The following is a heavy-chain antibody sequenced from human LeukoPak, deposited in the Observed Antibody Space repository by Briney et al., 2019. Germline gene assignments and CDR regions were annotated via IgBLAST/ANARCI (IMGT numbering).Heavy chain of an antibody. CDR3: ASLYDIVGTTVDY. J-gene: IGHJ4*02. V-gene: IGHV1-46*01. CDR2: INPSGGST. D-gene: IGHD1-26*01. Sequence: ASVKVSCKASGYTFTSYYMHRVRQAPGQGLEWMGIINPSGGSTSYAQKSQGRVTMTRDTSTSTVYMELSSLRSEDTAVYYCASLYDIVGTTVDYWGQGTLVTVSS. CDR1: GYTFTSYY.